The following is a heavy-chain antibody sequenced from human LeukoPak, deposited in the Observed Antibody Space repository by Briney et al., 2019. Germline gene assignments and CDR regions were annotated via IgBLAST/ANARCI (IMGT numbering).Heavy chain of an antibody. Sequence: ASVKVSCKASGYTFTSYGISWVRQASGQGLEWMGWISAYNGNTNYAQKLQGRVTMTTDTSTSTAYMELRSLRSDDTAVYYCARVPGYCSGGSCLTNWFDPWGQGTLVTVSS. CDR2: ISAYNGNT. J-gene: IGHJ5*02. CDR1: GYTFTSYG. CDR3: ARVPGYCSGGSCLTNWFDP. V-gene: IGHV1-18*01. D-gene: IGHD2-15*01.